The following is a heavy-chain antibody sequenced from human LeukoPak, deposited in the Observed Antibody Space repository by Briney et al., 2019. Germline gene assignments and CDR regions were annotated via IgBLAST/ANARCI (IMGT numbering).Heavy chain of an antibody. CDR1: GYTFTSYA. CDR3: ARGGYYDILTGYPRPPDYYYYYMDV. CDR2: INPNSGGT. D-gene: IGHD3-9*01. V-gene: IGHV1-2*02. J-gene: IGHJ6*03. Sequence: ASVKVSCKASGYTFTSYAMHWVRQAPGQGLEWMGWINPNSGGTNYAQKFQGRVTMTRDTSISTAFMELSRLRSDDTAVYYCARGGYYDILTGYPRPPDYYYYYMDVWGKGTTVTVSS.